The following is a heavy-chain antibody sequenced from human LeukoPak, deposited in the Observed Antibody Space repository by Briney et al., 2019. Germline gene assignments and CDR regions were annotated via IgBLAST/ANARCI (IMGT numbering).Heavy chain of an antibody. Sequence: GASVKVSCKASGYTFTSYTIHWVRQAPGRRLEWMGWINTGNGNTEYSQKFQGRVTVTTDTSASTAYMELSSLRSEHTAVYYCARCGYSDAWSCDHWGQGTLVTVSS. J-gene: IGHJ5*02. CDR1: GYTFTSYT. CDR3: ARCGYSDAWSCDH. D-gene: IGHD5-18*01. CDR2: INTGNGNT. V-gene: IGHV1-3*04.